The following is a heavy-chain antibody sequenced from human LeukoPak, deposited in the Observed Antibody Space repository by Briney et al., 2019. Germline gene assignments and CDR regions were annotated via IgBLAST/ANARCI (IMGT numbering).Heavy chain of an antibody. CDR3: ARHKQWLADY. D-gene: IGHD6-19*01. CDR1: GYSLTSHW. Sequence: GESLKISCKGSGYSLTSHWISWVRQMPGKGLEWMGRIYPSDSYTNYSPSFQGHVTISADKSNNPAYLQWSSLKASDTAMYYCARHKQWLADYWGQGTLVTVSS. J-gene: IGHJ4*02. V-gene: IGHV5-10-1*01. CDR2: IYPSDSYT.